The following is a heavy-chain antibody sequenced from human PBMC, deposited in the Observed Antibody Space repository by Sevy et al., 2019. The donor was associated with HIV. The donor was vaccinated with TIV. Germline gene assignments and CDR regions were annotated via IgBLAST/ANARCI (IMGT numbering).Heavy chain of an antibody. CDR1: GFTFSSYD. CDR2: IGSVGET. J-gene: IGHJ3*01. Sequence: GGSLRLSCAASGFTFSSYDMHWVRHSTGKGLERVSVIGSVGETRYADSVKGRFTISRENTKNSLYLQMNSLRAGDTAVYYCARGGSDALDFWGQGTMVTVSS. D-gene: IGHD5-12*01. V-gene: IGHV3-13*01. CDR3: ARGGSDALDF.